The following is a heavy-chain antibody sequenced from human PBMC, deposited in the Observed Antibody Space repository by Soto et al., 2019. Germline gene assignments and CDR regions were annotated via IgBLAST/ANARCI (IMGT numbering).Heavy chain of an antibody. CDR1: GYTFTSYG. CDR3: ARGRYGDY. V-gene: IGHV1-18*01. J-gene: IGHJ4*02. CDR2: ISAHNGNT. Sequence: QVHLGQSEAEVKKPGASVKVSCKGSGYTFTSYGITWVRQAPGQGLEWMGWISAHNGNTNYAQKLQGRVTVTRDTCTSTAYMELRSLRSDDTAVYSCARGRYGDYWGQGALVTVSS. D-gene: IGHD1-1*01.